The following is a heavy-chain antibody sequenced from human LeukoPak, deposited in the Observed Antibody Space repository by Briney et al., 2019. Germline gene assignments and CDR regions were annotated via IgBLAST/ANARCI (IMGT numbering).Heavy chain of an antibody. D-gene: IGHD3-10*01. V-gene: IGHV3-23*01. CDR3: ASYDSGSYYKGFDY. CDR1: GFTFSSYA. Sequence: GGSLRLSCAASGFTFSSYAMTWVRQPPGKGLEWVSAISGSGGSTYYADSVKGRFTISRDNSKNTLYLQMNSLRAEDTAAYYCASYDSGSYYKGFDYWGQGTLVTVSS. J-gene: IGHJ4*02. CDR2: ISGSGGST.